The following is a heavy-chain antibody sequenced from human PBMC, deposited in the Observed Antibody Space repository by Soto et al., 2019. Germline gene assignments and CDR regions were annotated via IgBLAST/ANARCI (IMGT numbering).Heavy chain of an antibody. CDR3: VRHAQWIIRAY. V-gene: IGHV4-59*08. D-gene: IGHD5-12*01. J-gene: IGHJ4*02. Sequence: SETLSLTCTVSGGSISNSYWSWIRQSPEKGLEWIGYFYNTGNTNYNPSLNSRVTISVDTSKNQFSLKLSSVTAADTAVYYCVRHAQWIIRAYWGQGSLVTVSS. CDR2: FYNTGNT. CDR1: GGSISNSY.